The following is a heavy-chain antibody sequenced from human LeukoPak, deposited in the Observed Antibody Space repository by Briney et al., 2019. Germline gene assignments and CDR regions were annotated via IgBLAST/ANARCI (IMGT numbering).Heavy chain of an antibody. CDR2: INEDGTTI. J-gene: IGHJ4*02. CDR3: VRDFSGAVDS. CDR1: GFSFSTYW. D-gene: IGHD1-26*01. V-gene: IGHV3-74*01. Sequence: GGSLRLSCAASGFSFSTYWMHWVRQVPGRGLVWVSRINEDGTTITYADSVKGRFAISRDDAKNTLYLQMNSLRADDTAIYYCVRDFSGAVDSWGQGTLVTVSS.